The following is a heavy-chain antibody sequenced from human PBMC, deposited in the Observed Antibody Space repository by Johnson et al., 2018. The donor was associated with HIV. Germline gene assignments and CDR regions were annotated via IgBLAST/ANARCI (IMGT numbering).Heavy chain of an antibody. Sequence: QVQLVESGGGVVQPGGSLRLSCVASGLPLSNYGMHWVRQAPGKGLEWVAFIRYDETNKDYADSVKGRFTISRDSSKNTLYLQMNSLRAEDTAVYYCARCRYVGGSFYVWGAFDMWGQGTMVTVSS. V-gene: IGHV3-30*02. D-gene: IGHD1-26*01. CDR2: IRYDETNK. CDR3: ARCRYVGGSFYVWGAFDM. J-gene: IGHJ3*02. CDR1: GLPLSNYG.